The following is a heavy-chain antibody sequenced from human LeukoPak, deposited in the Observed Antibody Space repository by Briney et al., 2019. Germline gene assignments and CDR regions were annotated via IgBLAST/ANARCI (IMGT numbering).Heavy chain of an antibody. Sequence: GGSLRLSCAASGFTFSSYAMHWVRQAPGKGLEWVSAISGSGGSTYYADSVKGRFTISRDNSKNTLYLQMNSLRAEDTAVYYCAKPFYCSGGSCYSTQDYWGQGTLVTVSS. V-gene: IGHV3-23*01. J-gene: IGHJ4*02. D-gene: IGHD2-15*01. CDR2: ISGSGGST. CDR3: AKPFYCSGGSCYSTQDY. CDR1: GFTFSSYA.